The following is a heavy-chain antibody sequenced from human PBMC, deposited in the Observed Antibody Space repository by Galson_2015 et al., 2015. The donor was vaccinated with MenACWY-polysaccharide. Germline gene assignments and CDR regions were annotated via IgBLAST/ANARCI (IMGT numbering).Heavy chain of an antibody. V-gene: IGHV4-31*03. Sequence: TLSLTCTVSGDSIASGGYFWSWIRQHPGEGLEWIASISYDGGTYYNPSLKSRVTISVDTPKNQFSLKLNSGTAADTAVYYCARGGRAVSNRNWFDPWGQGTLVTVSS. CDR3: ARGGRAVSNRNWFDP. J-gene: IGHJ5*02. CDR2: ISYDGGT. CDR1: GDSIASGGYF. D-gene: IGHD3-16*01.